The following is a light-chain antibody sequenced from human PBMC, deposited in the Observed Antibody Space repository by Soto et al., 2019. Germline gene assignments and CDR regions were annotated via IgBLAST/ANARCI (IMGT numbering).Light chain of an antibody. J-gene: IGLJ2*01. V-gene: IGLV1-40*01. Sequence: QSVLTQMPSVSGAPGQKITMSCTGSSSNIGAGYDVHWYQQLPGAAPRLLIYADNNRPSGVPDRFSASNSGTSASLAITGLQGEDEAVYYCQSYDTSLSGVIFGAGTKVTVL. CDR3: QSYDTSLSGVI. CDR2: ADN. CDR1: SSNIGAGYD.